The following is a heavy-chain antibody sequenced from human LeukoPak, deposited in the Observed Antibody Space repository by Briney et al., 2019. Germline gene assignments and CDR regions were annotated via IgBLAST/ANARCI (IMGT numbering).Heavy chain of an antibody. CDR3: ARGSYYYDSSGYWRDY. Sequence: SETLSLTCTVSGGSISSYYWSWIRQPPGKGLEWIGYIYYSGSTYYNPSLKSRVTISVDTSKNQFSLKLSSVTAADTAVYYCARGSYYYDSSGYWRDYWGRGTLVTVSS. CDR1: GGSISSYY. J-gene: IGHJ4*02. CDR2: IYYSGST. V-gene: IGHV4-59*06. D-gene: IGHD3-22*01.